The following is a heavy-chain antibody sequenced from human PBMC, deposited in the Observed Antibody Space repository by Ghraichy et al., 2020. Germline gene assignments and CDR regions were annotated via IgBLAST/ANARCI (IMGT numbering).Heavy chain of an antibody. CDR3: AKESWGELDY. Sequence: GGSLRLSCAASGFTFSSYGMHWVRQAPGKGLEWVAVISYDGSNKYYADSVKGRFTISRDNSKNTLYLQMNSLRAEDTAVYYCAKESWGELDYWGQGTLVTVSS. CDR2: ISYDGSNK. D-gene: IGHD3-16*01. J-gene: IGHJ4*02. V-gene: IGHV3-30*18. CDR1: GFTFSSYG.